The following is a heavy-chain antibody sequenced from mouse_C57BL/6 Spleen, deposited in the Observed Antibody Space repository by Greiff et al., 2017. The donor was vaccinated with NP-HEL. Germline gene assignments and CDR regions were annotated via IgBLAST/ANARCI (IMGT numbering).Heavy chain of an antibody. CDR1: GYTFTSYW. CDR2: IDPSDSYT. D-gene: IGHD1-1*01. CDR3: ARGSSSRYFDY. J-gene: IGHJ2*01. V-gene: IGHV1-50*01. Sequence: QVHVKQPGAELVKPGASVKLSCKASGYTFTSYWMQWVKQRPGQGLEWIGEIDPSDSYTNYNQKFKGKATLTVDTSSSTAYMQLSSLTSEDSAVYYCARGSSSRYFDYWGQGTTLTVSS.